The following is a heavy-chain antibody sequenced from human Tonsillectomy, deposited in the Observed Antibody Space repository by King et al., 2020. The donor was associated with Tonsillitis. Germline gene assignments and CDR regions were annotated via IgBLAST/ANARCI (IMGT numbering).Heavy chain of an antibody. CDR3: ARGQGGYSSGWPAYYYYGMDV. V-gene: IGHV4-4*07. CDR1: GASISLYY. CDR2: MFTSGTT. D-gene: IGHD6-19*01. J-gene: IGHJ6*02. Sequence: VQLQESGPGLVKPSETLSLTCTVSGASISLYYWSWIRQPAGKGLEWIGRMFTSGTTNYNPSLKSRVTMSVDTSKNLFSLKLSSVTAADTAVYYCARGQGGYSSGWPAYYYYGMDVWGQGTTVTVSS.